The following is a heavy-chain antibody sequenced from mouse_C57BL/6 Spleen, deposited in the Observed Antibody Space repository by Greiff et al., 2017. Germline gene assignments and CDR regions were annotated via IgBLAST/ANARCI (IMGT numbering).Heavy chain of an antibody. V-gene: IGHV1-22*01. D-gene: IGHD1-1*01. CDR2: INPNNGGT. Sequence: EVQLQQSGPELVKPGASVKMSCKASGYTFTDYNMHWVKQSHGKSLEWIGYINPNNGGTSYNQKFKGKATLTVNKSSSTAYMELRSLTSEDSAVYYCARGQFITTVVDYWGQGTTLTVSS. J-gene: IGHJ2*01. CDR3: ARGQFITTVVDY. CDR1: GYTFTDYN.